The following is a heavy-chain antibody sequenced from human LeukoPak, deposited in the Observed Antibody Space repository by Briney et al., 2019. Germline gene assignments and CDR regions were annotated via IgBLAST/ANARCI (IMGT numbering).Heavy chain of an antibody. J-gene: IGHJ4*02. CDR3: ARVAIVEHSDGFYYFDY. CDR2: ISSSSSYI. D-gene: IGHD5-12*01. V-gene: IGHV3-21*01. Sequence: GGSLRLSCAASGFTFSSYSMNWVRQAPGRELEWVSSISSSSSYIYYADSVKGRFTISRDNAKNSLYLQMNSLRAEDTAVYYCARVAIVEHSDGFYYFDYWGQGTLGTVSS. CDR1: GFTFSSYS.